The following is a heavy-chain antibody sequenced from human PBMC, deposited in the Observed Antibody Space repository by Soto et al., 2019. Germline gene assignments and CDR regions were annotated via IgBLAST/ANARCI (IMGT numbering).Heavy chain of an antibody. Sequence: GGSLRLSCAASGFDFSDYYMSWIRQAPGKGLEWISYISGSSSTIFYADSVEGRFTISRDNAKNSLYLQMNSLRAEDTAVYYFARDGPRVKYYLDYWGQGTLVTVSS. V-gene: IGHV3-11*01. CDR3: ARDGPRVKYYLDY. J-gene: IGHJ4*02. CDR2: ISGSSSTI. CDR1: GFDFSDYY.